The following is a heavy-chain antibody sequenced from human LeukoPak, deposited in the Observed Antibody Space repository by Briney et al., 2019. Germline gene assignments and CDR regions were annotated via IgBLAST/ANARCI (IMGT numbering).Heavy chain of an antibody. D-gene: IGHD1-26*01. CDR1: GFTFSNYW. CDR2: ISSDGNNI. J-gene: IGHJ4*02. Sequence: GGSLRLSCAASGFTFSNYWMHWVRQVPGKGLVWVSRISSDGNNIQYADSVKGRFTISRDNAKNTLYLQMNSLRVKDTAVYYCARIIVGATGIDYWGQGTLVTVSS. CDR3: ARIIVGATGIDY. V-gene: IGHV3-74*01.